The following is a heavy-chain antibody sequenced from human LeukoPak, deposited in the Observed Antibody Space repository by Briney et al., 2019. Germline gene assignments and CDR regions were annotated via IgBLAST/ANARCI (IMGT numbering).Heavy chain of an antibody. Sequence: SGGSLRLSCAASGFTFSSYAVSWVRQAPGKGLEWVSAISGSGGSTYYADSVKGRFTISRDNSKNTLYLQMNSLRAEDTAVYYCAKETYYYGSGSYYPGGFDPWGQGTLVTVSS. CDR3: AKETYYYGSGSYYPGGFDP. V-gene: IGHV3-23*01. CDR1: GFTFSSYA. CDR2: ISGSGGST. D-gene: IGHD3-10*01. J-gene: IGHJ5*02.